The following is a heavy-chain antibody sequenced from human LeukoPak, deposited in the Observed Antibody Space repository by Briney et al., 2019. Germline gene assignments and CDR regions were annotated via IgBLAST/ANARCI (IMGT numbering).Heavy chain of an antibody. V-gene: IGHV4-4*02. CDR3: ARYTYGSSNFDY. CDR1: GGSISSSNW. Sequence: PSETLSLTCAVSGGSISSSNWWSWVRQPPGKGLEWIGEIYHSGSTNYNPSLKSRVTISVDTSKNQFSLKLSSVTAADTAVYYCARYTYGSSNFDYWGQGTLVTVSS. J-gene: IGHJ4*02. CDR2: IYHSGST. D-gene: IGHD5-18*01.